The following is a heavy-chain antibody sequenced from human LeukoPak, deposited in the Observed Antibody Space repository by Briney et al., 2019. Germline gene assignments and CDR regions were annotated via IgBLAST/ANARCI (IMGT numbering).Heavy chain of an antibody. CDR2: IYYTGTT. V-gene: IGHV4-59*01. Sequence: SETLSLTCTISGDSTNTYFWSWIRQPPGKGLEWIGYIYYTGTTNYNPSLKSRVTISVDTSKNQFSLKLSSVTAADTAVYYCASSSDDYSNEVPFDYWGQGTLVTVSS. D-gene: IGHD4-11*01. CDR3: ASSSDDYSNEVPFDY. CDR1: GDSTNTYF. J-gene: IGHJ4*02.